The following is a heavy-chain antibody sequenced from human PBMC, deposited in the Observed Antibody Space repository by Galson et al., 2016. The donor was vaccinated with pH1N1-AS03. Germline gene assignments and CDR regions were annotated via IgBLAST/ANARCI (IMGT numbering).Heavy chain of an antibody. D-gene: IGHD6-13*01. CDR3: ARDDSSSWDRYYYYGMDV. V-gene: IGHV3-21*01. CDR1: GFTFSGYT. Sequence: SLRLSCAASGFTFSGYTMSWVRQAPGKGLEWVSFISSSSTYIYYADSLKGRFTISRDNAKNSLYLQMNSLRVEDTALYYCARDDSSSWDRYYYYGMDVWGQGTTVTVSS. CDR2: ISSSSTYI. J-gene: IGHJ6*02.